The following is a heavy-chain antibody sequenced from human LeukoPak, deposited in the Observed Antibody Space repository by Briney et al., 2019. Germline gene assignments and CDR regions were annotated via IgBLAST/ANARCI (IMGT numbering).Heavy chain of an antibody. V-gene: IGHV1-69*13. J-gene: IGHJ4*02. CDR1: GGTFSSYA. D-gene: IGHD3-16*02. Sequence: AASVKVSCKASGGTFSSYAISWVRQAPGQGLEWMGRIIPIFGTANYAQKFQGRVTITADQSTSTAYMELSSLRSEDTAVYYCARYYVWGSYRYTGPFDYWGQGTLVTVSS. CDR3: ARYYVWGSYRYTGPFDY. CDR2: IIPIFGTA.